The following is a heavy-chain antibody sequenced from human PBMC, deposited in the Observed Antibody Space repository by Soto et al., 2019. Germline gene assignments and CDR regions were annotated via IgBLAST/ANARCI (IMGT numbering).Heavy chain of an antibody. D-gene: IGHD5-12*01. CDR3: AKVFPGYSGYVFHPETNYYFDY. Sequence: GGSLRLSCAASGFTFSSYGMHWVRQAPGKGLEWVAVISYDGSNKYYADSVKGRFTISRDNSKNTLYLQMNSLRAEDTAVYYCAKVFPGYSGYVFHPETNYYFDYWGQGTLVTVSS. V-gene: IGHV3-30*18. CDR1: GFTFSSYG. J-gene: IGHJ4*02. CDR2: ISYDGSNK.